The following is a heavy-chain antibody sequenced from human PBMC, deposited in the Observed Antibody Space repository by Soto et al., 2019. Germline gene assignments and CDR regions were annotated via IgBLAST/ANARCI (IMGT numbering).Heavy chain of an antibody. D-gene: IGHD5-18*01. CDR3: ARFRKAAMAPNKFDY. CDR2: INHSGST. J-gene: IGHJ4*03. CDR1: GGSFSGYC. Sequence: SETLSLTCAVYGGSFSGYCWSWIRQPPGKGLEWIGEINHSGSTNYNPSLKSRVTISVDTSKNQFSLKLSSVTAADTAVYYCARFRKAAMAPNKFDYWGQGTTVTVSS. V-gene: IGHV4-34*01.